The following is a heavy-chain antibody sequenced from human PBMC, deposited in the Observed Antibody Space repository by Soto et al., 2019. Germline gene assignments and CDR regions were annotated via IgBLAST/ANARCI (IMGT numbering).Heavy chain of an antibody. Sequence: PGGSLRLSCAASGFTFSSYGMHWVRQAPGKGLEWVAVISYDGSNKYYADSVKGRFTISRDNSKNTLYLQMNSLRAEDTAVYYCAKDAGIGNYYYMDVWGKRTTVTVSS. CDR1: GFTFSSYG. J-gene: IGHJ6*03. CDR3: AKDAGIGNYYYMDV. V-gene: IGHV3-30*18. CDR2: ISYDGSNK.